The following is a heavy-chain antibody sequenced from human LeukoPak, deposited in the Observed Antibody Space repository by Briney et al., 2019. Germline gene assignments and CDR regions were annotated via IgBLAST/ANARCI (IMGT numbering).Heavy chain of an antibody. Sequence: SQTLSLTCAISGDSVSSNSAAWNWIRQSPSRGLEWLGRTYYRSKWYNDYAVSVKSRITINPDTSKNHFSLQLNSVTPEDTAVYYCARALVWFGEPHMDVWGKGTTVTISS. J-gene: IGHJ6*03. CDR1: GDSVSSNSAA. V-gene: IGHV6-1*01. CDR2: TYYRSKWYN. CDR3: ARALVWFGEPHMDV. D-gene: IGHD3-10*01.